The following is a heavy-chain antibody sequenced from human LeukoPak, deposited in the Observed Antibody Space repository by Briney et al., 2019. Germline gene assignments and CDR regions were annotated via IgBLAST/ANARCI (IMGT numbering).Heavy chain of an antibody. CDR3: VRVKGSYFDY. V-gene: IGHV3-48*01. CDR1: GFPLSSYS. D-gene: IGHD2-15*01. Sequence: GGSLRLSCAASGFPLSSYSINWVRQAPGKGLEWVSYISSSASAIYYVDSVKGRFTVSRDNAKNSLFLQMNSPRAEDTAVYYCVRVKGSYFDYWGHGALVTVSS. J-gene: IGHJ4*01. CDR2: ISSSASAI.